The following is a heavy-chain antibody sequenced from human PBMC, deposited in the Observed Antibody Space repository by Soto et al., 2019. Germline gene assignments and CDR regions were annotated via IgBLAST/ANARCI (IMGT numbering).Heavy chain of an antibody. D-gene: IGHD3-3*01. CDR2: MNPNSGNT. Sequence: ASVKVSCKASGYTFTSYDINWVRQATGQGLEWMGWMNPNSGNTGYAQKFQGRVTMTRNTSISTAYMELSSLRSEDTAVYYCAREERYYVFGSGYFLRRGVFDIWGQGKMVTVSS. V-gene: IGHV1-8*01. J-gene: IGHJ3*02. CDR3: AREERYYVFGSGYFLRRGVFDI. CDR1: GYTFTSYD.